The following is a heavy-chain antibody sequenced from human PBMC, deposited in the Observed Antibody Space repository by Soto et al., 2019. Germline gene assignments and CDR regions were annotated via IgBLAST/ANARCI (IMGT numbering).Heavy chain of an antibody. D-gene: IGHD2-2*01. V-gene: IGHV3-7*05. J-gene: IGHJ3*02. Sequence: PGGSLRLSCAASGFTFSSYWMSWVRQAPGKGLESVANIKQDGSEKYYVDSVKGRFTISRDNAKNSLYLQMNSLRAEDTAVYYCASHVPAATDIWDAFDIWGQGTMVTVSS. CDR2: IKQDGSEK. CDR1: GFTFSSYW. CDR3: ASHVPAATDIWDAFDI.